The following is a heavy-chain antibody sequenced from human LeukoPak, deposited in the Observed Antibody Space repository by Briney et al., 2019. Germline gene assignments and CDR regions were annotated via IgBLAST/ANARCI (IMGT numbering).Heavy chain of an antibody. Sequence: GASVKVSCKASGYTFTSYDINWVRQATGQGLEWMGWMNPNSGNTGYAQKFQGRVTMTRNTAISTAYMELGSLRSEDTAVYYCARGLWFGEIYYYMDVWGKGTTVTIS. CDR2: MNPNSGNT. V-gene: IGHV1-8*01. J-gene: IGHJ6*03. D-gene: IGHD3-10*01. CDR1: GYTFTSYD. CDR3: ARGLWFGEIYYYMDV.